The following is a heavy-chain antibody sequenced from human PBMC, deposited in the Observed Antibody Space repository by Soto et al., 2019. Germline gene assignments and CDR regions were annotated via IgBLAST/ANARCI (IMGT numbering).Heavy chain of an antibody. CDR2: IYTSGST. Sequence: SETLSLTCTVSGGSISSYYWSWIRQPAGKGLEWIGRIYTSGSTNYNPSLKSRVTMSVDTSKNQFSLKLSSVTAADTAVYYCARDGITIFGVVIKGPYGMDVWGQGTTVT. CDR1: GGSISSYY. J-gene: IGHJ6*02. V-gene: IGHV4-4*07. CDR3: ARDGITIFGVVIKGPYGMDV. D-gene: IGHD3-3*01.